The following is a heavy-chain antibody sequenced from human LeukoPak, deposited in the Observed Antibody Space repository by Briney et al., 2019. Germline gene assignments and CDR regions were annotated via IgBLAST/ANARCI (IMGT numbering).Heavy chain of an antibody. V-gene: IGHV4-30-4*01. CDR3: ARISRMGLWFGEPPSGMDV. CDR1: GGPISSGDYY. D-gene: IGHD3-10*01. Sequence: SETLSLTCTVSGGPISSGDYYWSWIRQPPGKGLEWIGYIYYSGSTYYNPSLKSRVTISVDTSKNQFSLKLSSVTAADTAVYYCARISRMGLWFGEPPSGMDVWGQGTTVTVSS. J-gene: IGHJ6*02. CDR2: IYYSGST.